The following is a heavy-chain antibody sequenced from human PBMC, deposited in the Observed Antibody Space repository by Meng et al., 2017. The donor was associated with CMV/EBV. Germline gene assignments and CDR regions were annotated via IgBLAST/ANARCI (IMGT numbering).Heavy chain of an antibody. CDR3: TRPESSGRSY. J-gene: IGHJ4*02. V-gene: IGHV3-73*01. D-gene: IGHD6-19*01. CDR1: GFTFSGSA. CDR2: IRSKANSYAT. Sequence: GESLKISCAASGFTFSGSAMHWVRQASGKGLEWVGRIRSKANSYATAYAASVKGRFTISRDDSKNTAYLQMNSLKTEDTAVYYCTRPESSGRSYWGQGTLVTVSS.